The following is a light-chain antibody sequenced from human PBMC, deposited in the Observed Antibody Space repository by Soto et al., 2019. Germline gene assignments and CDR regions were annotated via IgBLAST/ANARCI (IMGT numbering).Light chain of an antibody. CDR2: KDS. CDR3: YSAADNNGV. CDR1: VLAKKY. J-gene: IGLJ2*01. Sequence: SYELTQPSSVSVCPGQTARITCSGDVLAKKYARWFQQKPGQAPVLVIYKDSERPSGIPERFSGSSSGTTVTLTISGAQVEDEADYYCYSAADNNGVFGGGTKVTVL. V-gene: IGLV3-27*01.